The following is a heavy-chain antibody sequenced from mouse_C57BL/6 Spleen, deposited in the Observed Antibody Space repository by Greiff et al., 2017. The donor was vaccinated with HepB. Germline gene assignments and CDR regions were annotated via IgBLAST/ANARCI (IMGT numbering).Heavy chain of an antibody. CDR3: TDGAWFAY. Sequence: DVKLQESGGGLVQPGGSMKLSCVASGFTFSNYWMNWVRQSPEKGLEWVAQIRLKSDNYATHYAESVKGRFTISRDDSKSSVYLQMNNLRAEDTGIYYCTDGAWFAYWGQGTLVTVSA. CDR2: IRLKSDNYAT. CDR1: GFTFSNYW. V-gene: IGHV6-3*01. J-gene: IGHJ3*01.